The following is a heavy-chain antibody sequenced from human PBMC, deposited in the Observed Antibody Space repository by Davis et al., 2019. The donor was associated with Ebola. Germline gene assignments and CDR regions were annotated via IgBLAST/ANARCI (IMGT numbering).Heavy chain of an antibody. CDR2: INPNSGGT. V-gene: IGHV1-2*04. Sequence: ASVKVSCKASGYIFSNYDINWVRQAPGQGLEWMGWINPNSGGTNYAQKFQGWVTMTRDTSISTAYMELSRLRSDDTAVYYCARDSDNDPSIDAFDIWGQGTMVTVSS. CDR3: ARDSDNDPSIDAFDI. CDR1: GYIFSNYD. D-gene: IGHD2/OR15-2a*01. J-gene: IGHJ3*02.